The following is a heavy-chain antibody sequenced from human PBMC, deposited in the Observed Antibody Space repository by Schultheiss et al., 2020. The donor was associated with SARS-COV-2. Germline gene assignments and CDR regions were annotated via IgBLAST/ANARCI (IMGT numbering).Heavy chain of an antibody. CDR2: VRLSGST. CDR3: AVLSNTNALNY. J-gene: IGHJ4*02. D-gene: IGHD2-8*01. CDR1: GDFFSTYY. V-gene: IGHV4-59*01. Sequence: SETLSLTCAVSGDFFSTYYWSWVRQPPGKGLEWIGYVRLSGSTDYNPSLRSRVTISVDTSKNQFSLKLSSVTAADTAVYYCAVLSNTNALNYWGQGTLVTVSS.